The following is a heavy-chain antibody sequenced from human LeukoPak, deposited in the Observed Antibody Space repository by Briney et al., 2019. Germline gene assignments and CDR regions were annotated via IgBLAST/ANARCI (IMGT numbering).Heavy chain of an antibody. J-gene: IGHJ4*02. D-gene: IGHD3-22*01. CDR1: GFTFTAHL. CDR2: MSSDGNAM. Sequence: GGSLRLSCAASGFTFTAHLTHWVRQAPGKGLEWMAVMSSDGNAMFYADSVKGRFTISRDNSKNTLYLQMNSLRAEDTAVYYCVRESEYYFDHSASFDYWGQGTLVTVSS. CDR3: VRESEYYFDHSASFDY. V-gene: IGHV3-30-3*01.